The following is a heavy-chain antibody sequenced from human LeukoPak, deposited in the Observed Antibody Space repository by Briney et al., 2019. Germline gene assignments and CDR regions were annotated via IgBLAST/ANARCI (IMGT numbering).Heavy chain of an antibody. CDR3: AKVYHYGSRGYDVPGDYYFDY. J-gene: IGHJ4*02. D-gene: IGHD3-10*01. CDR1: GFTFRYYD. V-gene: IGHV3-30*02. Sequence: GGSLRLSCAASGFTFRYYDMYWVRQAPGKGLEWVAIIRYDGTNENYADSVKGRFTISRDISKDTLYLQMSSLRDEDTAVYYCAKVYHYGSRGYDVPGDYYFDYWGQGTLVTVSS. CDR2: IRYDGTNE.